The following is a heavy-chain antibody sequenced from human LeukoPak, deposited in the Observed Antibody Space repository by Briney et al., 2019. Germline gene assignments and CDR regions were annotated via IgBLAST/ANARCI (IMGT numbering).Heavy chain of an antibody. D-gene: IGHD3-22*01. J-gene: IGHJ2*01. CDR3: AKDGIMVRYYDGRRYFDL. V-gene: IGHV3-23*01. CDR2: DIADST. Sequence: DIADSTYYGDSVKGRFTISRDNSKNTLYLQMNGLRAEDTAVYYCAKDGIMVRYYDGRRYFDLWGRGTLVTVSS.